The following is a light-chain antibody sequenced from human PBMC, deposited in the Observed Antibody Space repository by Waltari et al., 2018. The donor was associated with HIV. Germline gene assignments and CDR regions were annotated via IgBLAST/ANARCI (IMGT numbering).Light chain of an antibody. J-gene: IGKJ3*01. CDR3: QQYDNWLGT. Sequence: ETVMTQSPVTLSVSPGERVSLSCRASQTVNCNLAWYQQKPGQAPRLLFYDASTRATGTPARFSCSGSGTEFTLTVSSLQPEDFAVYYCQQYDNWLGTFGPGTKV. V-gene: IGKV3D-15*01. CDR1: QTVNCN. CDR2: DAS.